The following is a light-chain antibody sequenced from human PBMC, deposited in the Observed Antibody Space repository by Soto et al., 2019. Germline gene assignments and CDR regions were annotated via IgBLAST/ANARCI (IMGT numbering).Light chain of an antibody. CDR3: QQLSRYPLT. CDR1: QALSNY. Sequence: DIQLTQSPSVLSASVGDTVTMTCRASQALSNYLAWYQQKPGKAPDLLIYSASTLQSGVPSRFSGSGSETEFSLTIRALQPEDFATYYCQQLSRYPLTFGGGT. V-gene: IGKV1-9*01. J-gene: IGKJ4*01. CDR2: SAS.